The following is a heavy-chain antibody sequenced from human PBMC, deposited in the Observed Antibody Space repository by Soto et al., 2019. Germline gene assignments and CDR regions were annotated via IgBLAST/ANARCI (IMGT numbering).Heavy chain of an antibody. CDR1: GFTFSSYA. Sequence: GGSLRLSCSASGFTFSSYAMHWVRQAPGKGLEYVSAISSNGGSTYYADSVKGRFTISRDNSKNTLYLQMSSPRAEDTAVYYCVKDRPTVTTLYFQHWGQGTLVTVSS. CDR3: VKDRPTVTTLYFQH. J-gene: IGHJ1*01. CDR2: ISSNGGST. V-gene: IGHV3-64D*06. D-gene: IGHD4-17*01.